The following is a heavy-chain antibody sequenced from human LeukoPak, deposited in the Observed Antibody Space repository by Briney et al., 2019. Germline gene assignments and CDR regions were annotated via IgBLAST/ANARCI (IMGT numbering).Heavy chain of an antibody. CDR1: GFISNNFV. Sequence: PGRSLRLACATTGFISNNFVMHWVRQAPGKGLEWVALMPYDGSDKYYADSVKGRFTISRDNSKNTLYLQMNSLRVEDTAIYYCARDLKMKYCDFWGQGTLVTVSS. J-gene: IGHJ4*02. D-gene: IGHD5-24*01. V-gene: IGHV3-33*05. CDR2: MPYDGSDK. CDR3: ARDLKMKYCDF.